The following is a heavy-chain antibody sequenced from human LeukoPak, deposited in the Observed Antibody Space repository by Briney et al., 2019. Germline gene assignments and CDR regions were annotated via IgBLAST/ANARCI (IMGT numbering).Heavy chain of an antibody. J-gene: IGHJ6*02. CDR2: IYSGGST. V-gene: IGHV3-53*05. CDR3: ARAPGIAAAGHYYYYGMDV. Sequence: GGSLRLSCAASGFTVSSDYMSWVRQAPGKGLEWVSVIYSGGSTYYADSVKGRFTISRDKSKNTVYLQMNSLRAEDTAVYYCARAPGIAAAGHYYYYGMDVWGQGTTVTVSS. CDR1: GFTVSSDY. D-gene: IGHD6-13*01.